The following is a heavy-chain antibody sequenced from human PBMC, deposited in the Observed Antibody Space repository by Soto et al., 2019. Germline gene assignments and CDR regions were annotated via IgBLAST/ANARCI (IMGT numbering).Heavy chain of an antibody. J-gene: IGHJ4*02. D-gene: IGHD2-2*01. V-gene: IGHV4-39*01. CDR3: AIQLLLRGRGY. Sequence: QLQLQESGPGLVKPSETLSLTCTVSGGSISSSSYYWGWIRQPPGKGLEWIGSIYYSGSTYYNPSLKSRVTISVDTSKNQFSLKLSSVPAADTAVYYCAIQLLLRGRGYWGQGTLVTVSS. CDR1: GGSISSSSYY. CDR2: IYYSGST.